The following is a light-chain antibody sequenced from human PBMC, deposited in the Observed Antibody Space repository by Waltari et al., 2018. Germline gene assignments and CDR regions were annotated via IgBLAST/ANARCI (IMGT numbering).Light chain of an antibody. J-gene: IGLJ2*01. CDR2: IDGGGGH. CDR1: SEHSAYA. Sequence: QLAVTQSPSASASLGASVKLTCTLSSEHSAYAIAWHQHQPEKGPRCLRKIDGGGGHTKGDGIPDRFAGCSAGAERYLTISSLQYEDEAAYYCQTWDPDTVVFGGGTKLTV. CDR3: QTWDPDTVV. V-gene: IGLV4-69*01.